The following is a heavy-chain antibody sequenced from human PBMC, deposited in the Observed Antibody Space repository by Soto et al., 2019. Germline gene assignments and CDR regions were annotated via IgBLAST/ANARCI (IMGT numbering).Heavy chain of an antibody. D-gene: IGHD6-13*01. CDR1: GYIFTNYY. Sequence: QVQLVQSGAEVKKPGASVKVSCKASGYIFTNYYIHWVRQAPGQGLEWMAIINPLPTSGSTNCAQEFQGRVTVTRDTSTSTVYMELNSLGSDDTAIYYCARDLAAAAYWGQGTLVTVSS. CDR3: ARDLAAAAY. J-gene: IGHJ4*02. V-gene: IGHV1-46*01. CDR2: INPLPTSGST.